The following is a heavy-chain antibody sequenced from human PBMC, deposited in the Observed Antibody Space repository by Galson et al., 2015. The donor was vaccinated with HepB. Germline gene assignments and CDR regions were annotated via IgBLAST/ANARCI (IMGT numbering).Heavy chain of an antibody. Sequence: SLRLSCAASGFTFSDYYMSWIRQAPGKGLEWVSYISSSGSTIYYADSVKGRFTISRDNAKNSLYLQMNSLRAEDTAAYYCARFIAVEYDDSFDPWGQGTLVTVSS. D-gene: IGHD6-19*01. J-gene: IGHJ5*02. CDR3: ARFIAVEYDDSFDP. CDR2: ISSSGSTI. V-gene: IGHV3-11*01. CDR1: GFTFSDYY.